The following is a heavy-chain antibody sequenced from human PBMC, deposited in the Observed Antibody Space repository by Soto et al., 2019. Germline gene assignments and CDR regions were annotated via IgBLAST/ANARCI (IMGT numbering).Heavy chain of an antibody. CDR2: INHSGST. J-gene: IGHJ4*02. V-gene: IGHV4-34*01. Sequence: SETLCLTCGVYGGSFSGYYWSWIRQPPGKGLEWIGEINHSGSTNYNPSHKSRVTISVDTSKNQFSLKLSSVTAADTAVYYCARVNPAYHFDYWEQGTLVTVSS. CDR1: GGSFSGYY. CDR3: ARVNPAYHFDY.